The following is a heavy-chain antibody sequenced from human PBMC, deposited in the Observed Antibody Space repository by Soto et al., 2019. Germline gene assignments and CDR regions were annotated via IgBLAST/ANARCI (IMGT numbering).Heavy chain of an antibody. V-gene: IGHV4-34*01. CDR3: AREQPYSSSWYHDY. CDR2: INHSGST. J-gene: IGHJ4*02. D-gene: IGHD6-13*01. Sequence: QVQLQQWGAGLLKPSETLSLTCAVYGGSFSGYYWSWIRQPPGKGLEWIGEINHSGSTNYNPSLTSLVTISVATSKNQFSLKLSSVTAADTAVYYCAREQPYSSSWYHDYWGQGTLVTVSS. CDR1: GGSFSGYY.